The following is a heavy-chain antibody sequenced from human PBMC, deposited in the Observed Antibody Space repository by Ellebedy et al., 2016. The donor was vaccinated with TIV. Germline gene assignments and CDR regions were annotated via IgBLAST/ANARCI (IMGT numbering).Heavy chain of an antibody. D-gene: IGHD2-21*01. Sequence: SETLSLTXTVSGGSISSNSYYWGWIRQPPGKGLEWIGSIYYSGSTYSNPSLKSRVTISVDTSKNQFSLKLSSVTAADTAVYYCARLWLSNYYYYYGMDVWGQGTTVTVSS. CDR1: GGSISSNSYY. CDR2: IYYSGST. V-gene: IGHV4-39*01. CDR3: ARLWLSNYYYYYGMDV. J-gene: IGHJ6*02.